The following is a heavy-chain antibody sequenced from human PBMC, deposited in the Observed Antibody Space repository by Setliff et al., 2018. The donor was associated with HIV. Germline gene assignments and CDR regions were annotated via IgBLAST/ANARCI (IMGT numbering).Heavy chain of an antibody. CDR3: ARAGVVEGYYYYYYMDV. CDR1: GFTFSSYE. J-gene: IGHJ6*03. CDR2: ISGLGGGTI. V-gene: IGHV3-48*03. Sequence: GGSLRLSCAASGFTFSSYEMNWVRQAPGKGLEWVSYISGLGGGTIYYADSVRGRFTIARDDAEKSVYLQMNSLRAEDTAVYYCARAGVVEGYYYYYYMDVWGKGTTVTVSS. D-gene: IGHD2-15*01.